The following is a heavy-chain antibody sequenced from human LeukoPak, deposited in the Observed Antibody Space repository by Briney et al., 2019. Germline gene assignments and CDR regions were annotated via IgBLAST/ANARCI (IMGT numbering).Heavy chain of an antibody. J-gene: IGHJ4*02. CDR3: ATAPVTIFGVVTLSY. D-gene: IGHD3-3*01. V-gene: IGHV1-24*01. CDR1: GYTLTELS. Sequence: GASVKVSCKVSGYTLTELSMHWVRQAPGKGLERMGGFDPEDGETIYAQKFQGRVTMTEDTSTDTAYMELSSLRSEDTAVYYCATAPVTIFGVVTLSYWGQGTLVTVSS. CDR2: FDPEDGET.